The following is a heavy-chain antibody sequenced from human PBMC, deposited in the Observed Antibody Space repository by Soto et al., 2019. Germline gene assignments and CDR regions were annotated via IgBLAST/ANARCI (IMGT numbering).Heavy chain of an antibody. V-gene: IGHV1-18*04. CDR3: ARIGVLGFDYFYYGMAC. Sequence: ASVKVSCEASGYTFTSYGISWVRQAPGQGHEWMGWISAYNGNTNYAQKLQGRVTMTTDTSTSTAYMELRSLRSDDTAVYYCARIGVLGFDYFYYGMACSGQASTVTVS. CDR2: ISAYNGNT. CDR1: GYTFTSYG. J-gene: IGHJ6*02. D-gene: IGHD3-16*01.